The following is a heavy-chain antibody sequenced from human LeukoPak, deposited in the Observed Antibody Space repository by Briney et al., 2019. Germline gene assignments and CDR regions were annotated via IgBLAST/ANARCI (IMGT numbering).Heavy chain of an antibody. V-gene: IGHV1-2*02. CDR2: INPNSGGT. D-gene: IGHD3-22*01. CDR3: ARVYYYDSSGDAFDI. Sequence: ASVKVSCKASGYTFTGYYMHWVRQAPGQGLEWMGWINPNSGGTNYAQKFQGRVTMTRDTSISTGYMELSRLRSDDTAVYYCARVYYYDSSGDAFDIWGQGTMVTVSS. CDR1: GYTFTGYY. J-gene: IGHJ3*02.